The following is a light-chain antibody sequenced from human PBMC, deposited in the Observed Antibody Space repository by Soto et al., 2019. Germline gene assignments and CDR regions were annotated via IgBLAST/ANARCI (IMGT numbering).Light chain of an antibody. CDR2: EVT. V-gene: IGLV2-8*01. CDR3: SSFTGASTI. Sequence: QSVLTQPPSASGYPGQSVTISCTGTSSDVGGYNYVSWYQQHPGKAPKLVIYEVTKRPSGVPDRFSGSKSGNTASLTVSGLQAEDEADYYCSSFTGASTIFGTGTKVTVL. CDR1: SSDVGGYNY. J-gene: IGLJ1*01.